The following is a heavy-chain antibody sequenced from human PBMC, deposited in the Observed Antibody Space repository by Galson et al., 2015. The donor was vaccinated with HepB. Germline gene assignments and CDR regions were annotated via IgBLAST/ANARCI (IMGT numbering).Heavy chain of an antibody. CDR1: GFTFSSYG. Sequence: SLRLSCAASGFTFSSYGMHWVRQAPGKGLEWVAVIWYDGSNKYYADSVKGRFTISRDNSKNSLNLQMNSLRPEDTTVYYCARGKLAYCGGDCLDFDYWGQGTLVTVSS. CDR2: IWYDGSNK. J-gene: IGHJ4*02. CDR3: ARGKLAYCGGDCLDFDY. V-gene: IGHV3-33*01. D-gene: IGHD2-21*01.